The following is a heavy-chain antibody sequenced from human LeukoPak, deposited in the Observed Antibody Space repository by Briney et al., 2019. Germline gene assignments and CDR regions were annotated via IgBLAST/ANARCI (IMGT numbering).Heavy chain of an antibody. D-gene: IGHD3-10*01. CDR1: GFTFGSYW. CDR2: IKKDGSEK. J-gene: IGHJ4*02. V-gene: IGHV3-7*04. Sequence: GGSLRLSCAASGFTFGSYWMSWVRLTPGKGLEWVANIKKDGSEKYYVDSVKGRFTISRDDAKNSLYLQMNSLRAEDTAIYYCARDSSRSSGSSNDYWGQGTLVTVSS. CDR3: ARDSSRSSGSSNDY.